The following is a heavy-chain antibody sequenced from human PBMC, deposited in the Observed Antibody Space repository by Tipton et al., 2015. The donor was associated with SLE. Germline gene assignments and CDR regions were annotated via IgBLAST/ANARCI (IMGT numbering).Heavy chain of an antibody. CDR2: IYYSGST. J-gene: IGHJ6*03. CDR1: GGSISSSSYY. Sequence: TLSLTCTVSGGSISSSSYYWAWIRQPPGKGPEWIGTIYYSGSTYYYPSLKSRITISVDTSKNQFSLKLSSVTAADTAVYYCARDPWGYAFWSGSTLGYMDVWGKGTTVTVSS. D-gene: IGHD3-3*01. CDR3: ARDPWGYAFWSGSTLGYMDV. V-gene: IGHV4-39*07.